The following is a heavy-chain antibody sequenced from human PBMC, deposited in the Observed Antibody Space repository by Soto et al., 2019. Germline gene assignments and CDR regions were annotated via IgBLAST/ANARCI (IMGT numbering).Heavy chain of an antibody. D-gene: IGHD6-19*01. Sequence: QVQLQQWGAGLLKPSETLSLTCAVYGGSFSGYYWSWIRQPPGKGLEWIGEINHSGSTNYNPSLKSRVTISVDTSKNQFSLKLSSVTAADTAVYYCARIRCRSGWYGSPADYWGQVTLVTVSS. CDR1: GGSFSGYY. V-gene: IGHV4-34*01. CDR3: ARIRCRSGWYGSPADY. CDR2: INHSGST. J-gene: IGHJ4*02.